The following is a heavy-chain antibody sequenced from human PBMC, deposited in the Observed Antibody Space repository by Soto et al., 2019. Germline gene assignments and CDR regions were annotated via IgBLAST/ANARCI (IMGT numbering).Heavy chain of an antibody. CDR3: ARDQLYYYDSSGYYSSWFDP. Sequence: ASVKVSCKASGYTFTSYGISWVRQAPGQGLEWMGWISAYNGNTNYAQKLQGRVTMTTDTSTSTAYMELRSLISDDTAVYYCARDQLYYYDSSGYYSSWFDPWGQ. V-gene: IGHV1-18*01. CDR2: ISAYNGNT. D-gene: IGHD3-22*01. J-gene: IGHJ5*02. CDR1: GYTFTSYG.